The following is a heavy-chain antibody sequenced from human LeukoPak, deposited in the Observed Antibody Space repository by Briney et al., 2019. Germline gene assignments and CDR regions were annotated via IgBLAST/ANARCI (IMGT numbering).Heavy chain of an antibody. J-gene: IGHJ6*02. CDR2: IYTSGST. CDR1: GGSISSGSYY. CDR3: ARLRGYSGYDSPWYYYGMDV. D-gene: IGHD5-12*01. V-gene: IGHV4-61*02. Sequence: SETLSLTCTVSGGSISSGSYYWGWLRQPAGTGLEWIGRIYTSGSTNYNPSLKSRVTISVDTSKNQFSLKLSSVTAADTAVYYCARLRGYSGYDSPWYYYGMDVWGQGTTVTVSS.